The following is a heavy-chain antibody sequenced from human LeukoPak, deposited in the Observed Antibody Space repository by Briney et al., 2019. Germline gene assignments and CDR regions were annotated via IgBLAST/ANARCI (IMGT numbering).Heavy chain of an antibody. Sequence: GGSLRLSCAASGFTFSSYSMNWVRQAPGKGLEWVSSISSSSSYIYYADSVKGRFTISRDNSKNTLYLQMNSLRAEDTAVYYCAKDLRVGYCSSTNCPEAFDIWGQGTMVTVSS. CDR1: GFTFSSYS. CDR3: AKDLRVGYCSSTNCPEAFDI. D-gene: IGHD2-2*01. V-gene: IGHV3-21*01. CDR2: ISSSSSYI. J-gene: IGHJ3*02.